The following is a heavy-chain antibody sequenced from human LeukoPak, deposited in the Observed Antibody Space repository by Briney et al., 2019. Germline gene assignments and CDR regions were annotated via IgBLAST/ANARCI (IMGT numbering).Heavy chain of an antibody. J-gene: IGHJ3*02. Sequence: ASVKVSCTASGYTFTSYDITWVRQAAGQGLEWMGWMNPNSGDTGLGQKFQGRVTMPRDTSISTAYMELSSLRAEDTAVYYCARAFEGGAFDIWGQGTMVTVSS. D-gene: IGHD3-16*01. CDR2: MNPNSGDT. CDR3: ARAFEGGAFDI. CDR1: GYTFTSYD. V-gene: IGHV1-8*01.